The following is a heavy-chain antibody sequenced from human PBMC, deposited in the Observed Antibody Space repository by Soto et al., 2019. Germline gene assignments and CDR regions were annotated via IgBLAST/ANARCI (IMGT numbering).Heavy chain of an antibody. CDR2: TYFRSKWYN. CDR1: GDSVSSNTAS. CDR3: AKGDNLGPKPRYALDP. J-gene: IGHJ5*02. V-gene: IGHV6-1*01. D-gene: IGHD5-12*01. Sequence: SQTLSLTCAISGDSVSSNTASWNWITQSPSRGLEWLGRTYFRSKWYNDYAVSVKRRIIINPDTSNNQFSLQLNSVTPEDTAVYFCAKGDNLGPKPRYALDPWGQGIMVTAPQ.